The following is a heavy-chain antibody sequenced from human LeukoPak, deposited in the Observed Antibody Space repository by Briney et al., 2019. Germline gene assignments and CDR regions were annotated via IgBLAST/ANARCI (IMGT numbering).Heavy chain of an antibody. D-gene: IGHD3-10*01. Sequence: PSETLSLTCTVSGGSISSGGYYWSWIRQHPGKGLEWIGYIYYSGSTYYNPSLKSRVTISVDTSKNRFSLKLSSVTAADTAVYYCARDVGSTMVRGVILNWFDPWGQGTLVTVSS. J-gene: IGHJ5*02. V-gene: IGHV4-31*03. CDR1: GGSISSGGYY. CDR3: ARDVGSTMVRGVILNWFDP. CDR2: IYYSGST.